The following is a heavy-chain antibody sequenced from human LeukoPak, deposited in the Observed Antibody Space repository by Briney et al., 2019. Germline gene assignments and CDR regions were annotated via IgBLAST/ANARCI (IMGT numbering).Heavy chain of an antibody. D-gene: IGHD5-12*01. Sequence: ASGKVSCNAAGATLNIYGISWVRQAPGQGLEWMGWINPNSGGTNYAQKFHGRATMTRDTSISTAYMELSRLRSDDTAVYNCARGYDDFDYWGRGTLVTVSS. J-gene: IGHJ4*02. CDR2: INPNSGGT. V-gene: IGHV1-2*02. CDR3: ARGYDDFDY. CDR1: GATLNIYG.